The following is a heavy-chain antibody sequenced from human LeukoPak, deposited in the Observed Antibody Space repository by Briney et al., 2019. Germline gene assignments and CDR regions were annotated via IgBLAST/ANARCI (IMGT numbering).Heavy chain of an antibody. J-gene: IGHJ4*02. V-gene: IGHV3-66*01. CDR1: GFTVSSNY. CDR2: IYSGGST. Sequence: PGGSLRLSCAASGFTVSSNYMSWVRQAPGKGLEWVSVIYSGGSTYYADSVKGRFTISRDNSKNTLYLQMNSLRAEDTAVYYCARLESMVRGIVDYWGQGTLVTVSS. D-gene: IGHD3-10*01. CDR3: ARLESMVRGIVDY.